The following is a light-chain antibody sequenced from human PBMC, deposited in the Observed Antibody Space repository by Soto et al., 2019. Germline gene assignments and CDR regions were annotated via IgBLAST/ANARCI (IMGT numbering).Light chain of an antibody. CDR1: QSVSGY. V-gene: IGKV3-20*01. CDR3: HQYGDSPPWT. Sequence: EIVLTQSPGTVSLSPGERATLSCRASQSVSGYLAWYQQNPGQAPRLLIYGASSRATGVPDRFSGTGSETDFTLTISRLEPEDFALYYCHQYGDSPPWTFGQGTKVEIK. J-gene: IGKJ1*01. CDR2: GAS.